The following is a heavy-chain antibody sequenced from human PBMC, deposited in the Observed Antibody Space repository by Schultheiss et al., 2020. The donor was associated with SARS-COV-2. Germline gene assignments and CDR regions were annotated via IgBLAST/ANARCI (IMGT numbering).Heavy chain of an antibody. D-gene: IGHD6-19*01. CDR2: IYTSGST. V-gene: IGHV4-4*07. CDR3: ARDKEAYSSGWYGDY. J-gene: IGHJ4*02. CDR1: GGSISSYY. Sequence: SETLSLTCTVSGGSISSYYWRWIRQPAGKGLEWIGRIYTSGSTYYNPSLKSRVTISVDTSKNQFSLKLSSVTAADTAVYYCARDKEAYSSGWYGDYWGQGTLVTVSS.